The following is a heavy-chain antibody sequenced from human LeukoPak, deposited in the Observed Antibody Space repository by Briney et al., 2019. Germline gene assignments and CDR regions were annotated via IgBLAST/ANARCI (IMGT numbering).Heavy chain of an antibody. V-gene: IGHV4-30-4*01. CDR3: ARGTPANRYYYGSGSYYGRHWFDP. CDR1: GGSISSGDYY. D-gene: IGHD3-10*01. CDR2: IYYSGST. J-gene: IGHJ5*02. Sequence: SETLSLTCTVSGGSISSGDYYWSWIRQPPGKGLEWIGYIYYSGSTYYNPSLKSRVTISVDTSKNQFSLKLSSVTAADTAVYYCARGTPANRYYYGSGSYYGRHWFDPWGQGTLVTVSS.